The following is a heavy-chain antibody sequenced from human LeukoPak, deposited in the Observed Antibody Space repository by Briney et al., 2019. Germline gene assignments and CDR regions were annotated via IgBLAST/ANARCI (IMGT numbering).Heavy chain of an antibody. Sequence: SETLSLTCAVYGGSFSGYHWSWIRQPPGKGLEWIGEINHSGSTNYNPSLKSRVTISVDTSKNQFSLKLSSVTAADTAVYYCARRPYSSSWYPRYWFDPWGQGTLVTVSS. J-gene: IGHJ5*02. CDR1: GGSFSGYH. D-gene: IGHD6-13*01. CDR3: ARRPYSSSWYPRYWFDP. CDR2: INHSGST. V-gene: IGHV4-34*01.